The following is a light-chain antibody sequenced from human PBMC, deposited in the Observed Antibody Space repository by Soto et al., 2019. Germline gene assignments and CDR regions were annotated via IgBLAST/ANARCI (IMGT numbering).Light chain of an antibody. J-gene: IGLJ1*01. CDR3: SPYTSSSTSYV. CDR2: DVS. V-gene: IGLV2-14*01. Sequence: QSVLTQPASVSGSPGQSITISCTGTSSDVGGYNYVSWYQQHPGKAPKLMIYDVSNRPSGVSNRFSGSKSGNTASLTIPGLQAEDEADYYCSPYTSSSTSYVFGTGTKVTVL. CDR1: SSDVGGYNY.